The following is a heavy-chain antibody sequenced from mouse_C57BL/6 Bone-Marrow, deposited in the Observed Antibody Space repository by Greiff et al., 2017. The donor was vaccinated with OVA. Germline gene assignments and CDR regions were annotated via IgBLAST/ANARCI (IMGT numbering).Heavy chain of an antibody. V-gene: IGHV7-1*01. J-gene: IGHJ4*01. CDR3: ARDAPFTTVVATDYAMDY. CDR2: SRNKANDYTT. Sequence: EVQVVESGGGLVQSGRSLRLSCATSGFTFSDFYMEWVRQAPGKGLEWIAASRNKANDYTTEYSASVKGRFIVSRDTSQSILYLQMNALRAEDTAIYYCARDAPFTTVVATDYAMDYWGQGTSVTVSS. D-gene: IGHD1-1*01. CDR1: GFTFSDFY.